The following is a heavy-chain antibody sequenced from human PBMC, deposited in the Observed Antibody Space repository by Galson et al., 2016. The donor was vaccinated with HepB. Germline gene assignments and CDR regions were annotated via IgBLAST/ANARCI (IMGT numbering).Heavy chain of an antibody. V-gene: IGHV2-5*02. J-gene: IGHJ4*02. D-gene: IGHD1-26*01. CDR2: MYWDDEK. CDR1: GFSLSSDKMG. Sequence: PALVKPTQTLTLTCTFSGFSLSSDKMGVGWIRQPPGKALEWLALMYWDDEKHYSPSLKSRLSITKDTSKNQVVLTMTNMDPVDTATYYCALGWSSKAYDYWCQGTLFTVSS. CDR3: ALGWSSKAYDY.